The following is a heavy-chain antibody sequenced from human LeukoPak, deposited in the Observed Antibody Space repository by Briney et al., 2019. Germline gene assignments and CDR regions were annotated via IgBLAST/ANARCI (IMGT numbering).Heavy chain of an antibody. Sequence: SETLSLTCAVYGGSFSGYSWSWIRQPPGKGLEWIGEIDHSENTNYNPSLKSRVTISVDTSKNQFSLKLSSVTAADTAVYYCARPSTYYYDSSGHGAFDIWGQGTMVTVSS. CDR1: GGSFSGYS. J-gene: IGHJ3*02. D-gene: IGHD3-22*01. CDR3: ARPSTYYYDSSGHGAFDI. CDR2: IDHSENT. V-gene: IGHV4-34*01.